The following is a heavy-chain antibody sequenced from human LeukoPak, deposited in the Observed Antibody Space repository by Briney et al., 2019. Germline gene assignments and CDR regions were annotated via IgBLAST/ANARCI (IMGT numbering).Heavy chain of an antibody. V-gene: IGHV5-51*01. CDR3: ARVRQVRGVMELDY. D-gene: IGHD3-10*01. CDR1: GYSFPSYW. CDR2: IYPGDSDT. J-gene: IGHJ4*02. Sequence: GEPLKISCQGSGYSFPSYWIGWVRQMPGKGLEWMGIIYPGDSDTRYSPSFQGQVTISADKSISTAYLQWSSLKASDTAMYYCARVRQVRGVMELDYWGQGTLVTVSS.